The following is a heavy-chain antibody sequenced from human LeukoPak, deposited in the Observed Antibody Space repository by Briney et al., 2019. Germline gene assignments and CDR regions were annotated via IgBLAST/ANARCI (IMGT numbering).Heavy chain of an antibody. CDR2: IYSGGST. V-gene: IGHV3-53*01. J-gene: IGHJ4*02. CDR1: GFTVSSNY. CDR3: AKDIVVVPAAYVDY. D-gene: IGHD2-2*01. Sequence: GGSLRLSCAASGFTVSSNYMSWVRQAPGKGLEWVSVIYSGGSTYYADSVKGRFTISRDNSKNTLYLQMNSLRAEDTAVYYCAKDIVVVPAAYVDYWGQGTLVTVSS.